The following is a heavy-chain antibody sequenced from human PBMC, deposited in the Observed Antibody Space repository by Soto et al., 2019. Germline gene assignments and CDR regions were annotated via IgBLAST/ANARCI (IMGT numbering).Heavy chain of an antibody. CDR2: IYYSGST. Sequence: PSETLSLTGTLSGGSVSIGSYYWGGIRQPPGKGLEWFGHIYYSGSTNYNPSLKSRVTISVDTSKNPFSLKLSSVTAADTAVYYCAREEVWNGRIDYWGQGTLVTVSS. V-gene: IGHV4-61*01. J-gene: IGHJ4*02. CDR1: GGSVSIGSYY. D-gene: IGHD1-1*01. CDR3: AREEVWNGRIDY.